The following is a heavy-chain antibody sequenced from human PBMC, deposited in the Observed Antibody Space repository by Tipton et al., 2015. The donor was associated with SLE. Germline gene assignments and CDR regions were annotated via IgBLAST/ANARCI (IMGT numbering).Heavy chain of an antibody. CDR3: ARRGWVDAFDI. V-gene: IGHV4-34*01. Sequence: TLSLTCTVYGGSFSGYYWTWIRQPPGKGLEWIGEINHSRSTNYNPSLKSRVTISLDTSKNHFSLNLTSVTAADTAVYYCARRGWVDAFDIWGQGTMVIVSS. J-gene: IGHJ3*02. D-gene: IGHD6-19*01. CDR1: GGSFSGYY. CDR2: INHSRST.